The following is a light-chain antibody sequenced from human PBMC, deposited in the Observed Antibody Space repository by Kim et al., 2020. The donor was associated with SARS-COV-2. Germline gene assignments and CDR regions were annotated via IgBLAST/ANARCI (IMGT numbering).Light chain of an antibody. CDR3: QVWDSSTAWV. CDR1: NVGSKN. Sequence: VAMGQTARITCGGNNVGSKNVHWYQQKAGEAPVLVIYRDSNRPSGIPERFSGSNSGNTATLTISRAQAGDEADYYCQVWDSSTAWVFGGGTQLTVL. J-gene: IGLJ3*02. CDR2: RDS. V-gene: IGLV3-9*01.